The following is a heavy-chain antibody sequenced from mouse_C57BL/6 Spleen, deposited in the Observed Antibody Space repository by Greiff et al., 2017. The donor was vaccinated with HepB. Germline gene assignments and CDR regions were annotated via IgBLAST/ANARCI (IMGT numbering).Heavy chain of an antibody. J-gene: IGHJ2*01. CDR2: ISGGGGNT. D-gene: IGHD2-12*01. V-gene: IGHV5-9*01. Sequence: EVKLVVSGGGLVKPGGSLKLSCAASGFTFSSYTMSWVRQTPEMRLEWVATISGGGGNTYYPDSVKGRFTISRDNAKNTLYLQMSSLRSEDTALYYCAREGYYSPFDYWGQDTTLTVSS. CDR3: AREGYYSPFDY. CDR1: GFTFSSYT.